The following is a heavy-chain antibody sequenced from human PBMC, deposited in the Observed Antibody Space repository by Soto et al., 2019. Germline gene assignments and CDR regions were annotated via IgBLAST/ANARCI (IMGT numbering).Heavy chain of an antibody. CDR1: GYTFSNYY. D-gene: IGHD3-9*01. V-gene: IGHV1-46*01. CDR3: ASDSWLSALRVPVSIHV. Sequence: ALVKVSCKASGYTFSNYYIHWVRQAPGQGLEWMGIINPNGGSTTYAQKFQGRVTMTRDTSTSTVYMELSSLTSEDTALYYCASDSWLSALRVPVSIHVCGPGTTVPLSS. CDR2: INPNGGST. J-gene: IGHJ6*02.